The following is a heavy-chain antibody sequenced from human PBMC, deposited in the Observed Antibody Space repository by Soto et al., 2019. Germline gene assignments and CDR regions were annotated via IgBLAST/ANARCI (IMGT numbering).Heavy chain of an antibody. D-gene: IGHD7-27*01. J-gene: IGHJ4*02. CDR1: GGSISSSSYY. CDR3: ARHHWLTGLLQRQYYFDY. V-gene: IGHV4-39*01. Sequence: SETLSLTCTVSGGSISSSSYYWGWIRQPPGKGLEWIGSIYYSGSTYYNPSLKSRVPISVDTSKNHFSLKLSSVTAADTAVYYCARHHWLTGLLQRQYYFDYWGQGTLVTVSS. CDR2: IYYSGST.